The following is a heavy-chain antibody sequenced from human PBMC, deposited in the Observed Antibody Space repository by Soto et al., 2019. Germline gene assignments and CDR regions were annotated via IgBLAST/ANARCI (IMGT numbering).Heavy chain of an antibody. CDR3: TRSDYGDAPGY. Sequence: GSLRLSCATSGFPFYVYGMTWVRQAPGKGLEWVSSITSNGNFLYYADAVRGRFTISRDNPKASLSLEMNNLRAEDTAVYYCTRSDYGDAPGYWGQGTLVTVSS. J-gene: IGHJ4*02. CDR1: GFPFYVYG. V-gene: IGHV3-21*01. D-gene: IGHD4-17*01. CDR2: ITSNGNFL.